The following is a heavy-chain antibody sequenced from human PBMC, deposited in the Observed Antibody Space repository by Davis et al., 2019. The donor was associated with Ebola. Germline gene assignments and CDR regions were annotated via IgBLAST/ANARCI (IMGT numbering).Heavy chain of an antibody. V-gene: IGHV4-61*01. D-gene: IGHD6-13*01. CDR3: ASAPLIATPGALWFDP. Sequence: MPSETLSLTCTVSGGSISSGSYYWTWIRQPPGKGLEWIGNVYDSGTTNYNPSLKSRVTISVDTPKNQFSLKVKSVTAADTAVYYCASAPLIATPGALWFDPWGPGTRVTVSS. J-gene: IGHJ5*02. CDR1: GGSISSGSYY. CDR2: VYDSGTT.